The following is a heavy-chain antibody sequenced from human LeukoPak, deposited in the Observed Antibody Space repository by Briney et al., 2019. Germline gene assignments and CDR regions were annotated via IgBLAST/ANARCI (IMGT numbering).Heavy chain of an antibody. J-gene: IGHJ5*02. CDR2: IYYSGTT. Sequence: PSETLSLTCSVSDGSISSGYYYWAWIRQPPGKGPEWIGSIYYSGTTYPNPSLKSRVTISVDTSENQFSLKLSSVTAADTAVYYCARHFFDWFRMKWFDPWGQGTLVTVSS. D-gene: IGHD3-9*01. CDR1: DGSISSGYYY. CDR3: ARHFFDWFRMKWFDP. V-gene: IGHV4-39*01.